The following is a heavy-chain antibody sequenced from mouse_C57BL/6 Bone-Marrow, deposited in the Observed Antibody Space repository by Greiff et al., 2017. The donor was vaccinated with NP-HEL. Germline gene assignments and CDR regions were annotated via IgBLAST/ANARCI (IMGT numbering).Heavy chain of an antibody. Sequence: VKLMESGAELARPGASVKMSCKASGYTFTSYTMHWVKQRPGQGLEWIGYINPSSGYTKYNQKFKDKATLTADKSSSTAYMQLSSLTSEDSAVYYCASYGSSYSAWVAYGGQGTLVTGSA. CDR3: ASYGSSYSAWVAY. J-gene: IGHJ3*01. CDR2: INPSSGYT. V-gene: IGHV1-4*01. CDR1: GYTFTSYT. D-gene: IGHD1-1*01.